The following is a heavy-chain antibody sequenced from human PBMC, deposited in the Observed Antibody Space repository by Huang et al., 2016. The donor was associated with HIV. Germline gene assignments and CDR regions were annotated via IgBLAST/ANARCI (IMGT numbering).Heavy chain of an antibody. D-gene: IGHD3-16*01. V-gene: IGHV4-34*01. CDR1: GGSFSGPN. CDR3: ARGRGDARGFLGQDF. J-gene: IGHJ4*02. CDR2: INHSGRT. Sequence: QVQLHQWGAGLLKPSETLSLTCAVYGGSFSGPNWTWIRQPPGKGLERIGEINHSGRTNYSPSLKRRVTISLDTSKNQFSLRLRSVTAADTAVYYCARGRGDARGFLGQDFWGQGTLVTVSS.